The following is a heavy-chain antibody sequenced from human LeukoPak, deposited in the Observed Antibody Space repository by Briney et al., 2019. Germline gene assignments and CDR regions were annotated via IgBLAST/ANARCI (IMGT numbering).Heavy chain of an antibody. CDR2: INSDATRP. V-gene: IGHV3-74*01. D-gene: IGHD3-22*01. J-gene: IGHJ3*02. Sequence: PGGPLRLSCAASGFTFSDYWMHWVPQAPGEGLVWVSRINSDATRPSYADSVKGRFTISIANAKNTLYLQMNSLRADDTALYYCARETRETGRGYHQTDAFDIWGQGTMVSVSS. CDR3: ARETRETGRGYHQTDAFDI. CDR1: GFTFSDYW.